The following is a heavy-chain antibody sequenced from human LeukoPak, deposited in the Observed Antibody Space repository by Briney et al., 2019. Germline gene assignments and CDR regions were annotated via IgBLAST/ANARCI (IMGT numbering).Heavy chain of an antibody. J-gene: IGHJ4*02. D-gene: IGHD5-18*01. Sequence: GGSLRLSFAASGFTFSSYAVSWIRQAPGKGLEWVSAISGSGSSTYYTDSVKGRFTISRDNSKNTLYLQMNSLRAEDTAVYYCAKNYGVRGYSYRTFDYWGQGTLVTVSS. V-gene: IGHV3-23*01. CDR3: AKNYGVRGYSYRTFDY. CDR2: ISGSGSST. CDR1: GFTFSSYA.